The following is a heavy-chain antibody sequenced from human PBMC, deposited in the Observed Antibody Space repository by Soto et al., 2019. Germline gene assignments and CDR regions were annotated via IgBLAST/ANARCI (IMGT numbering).Heavy chain of an antibody. CDR3: ARDKITGLVDY. CDR2: INHSGST. Sequence: QVQLQQWGAGLLKPSETLSLTCAVYGGSFSGYYWTWIRQPPGTGLEWIGEINHSGSTNYNPSLKSRVTITVDTSKNQFSQKLTSVTAADTAVDYCARDKITGLVDYWGQGTLVTVSS. CDR1: GGSFSGYY. V-gene: IGHV4-34*01. J-gene: IGHJ4*02. D-gene: IGHD2-8*02.